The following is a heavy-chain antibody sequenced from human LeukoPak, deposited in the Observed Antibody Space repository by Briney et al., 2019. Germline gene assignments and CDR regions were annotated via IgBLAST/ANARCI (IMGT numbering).Heavy chain of an antibody. CDR1: GFTFSSYW. J-gene: IGHJ6*02. Sequence: GGSLRLSCAASGFTFSSYWMSWVRQAPGKGLEWVANIKHDGSEKYYVDSVKGRFTISRDNAKNSLYLQMNSLRAEDTAEYYCARVGGPYIFGNYYYGMDVWGQGTTVTVSS. CDR2: IKHDGSEK. D-gene: IGHD3-3*02. V-gene: IGHV3-7*03. CDR3: ARVGGPYIFGNYYYGMDV.